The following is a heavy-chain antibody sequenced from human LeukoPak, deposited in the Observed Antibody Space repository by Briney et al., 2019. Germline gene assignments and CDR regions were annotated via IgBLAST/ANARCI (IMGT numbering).Heavy chain of an antibody. D-gene: IGHD2-15*01. CDR3: ARKVGYTAFPFDY. CDR1: GYTFTTYW. J-gene: IGHJ4*02. CDR2: IYPGDSNT. Sequence: GESLKISCYGSGYTFTTYWIGWVRQMPGKGLEWMGIIYPGDSNTIYSPSFQGQVTISADKSISTAYLQWNSLKASDTAMYYCARKVGYTAFPFDYWGQGTLITVSS. V-gene: IGHV5-51*01.